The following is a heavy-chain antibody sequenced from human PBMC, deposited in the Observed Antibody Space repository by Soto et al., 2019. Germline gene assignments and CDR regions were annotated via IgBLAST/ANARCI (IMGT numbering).Heavy chain of an antibody. CDR3: AKCASWFDY. CDR2: ISYDGSNK. CDR1: GFTFTSYG. D-gene: IGHD2-15*01. J-gene: IGHJ4*02. Sequence: PGGSLRLSCAASGFTFTSYGMHWVRQAPGKGLEWVAIISYDGSNKYYADSVKGRFTTSRDNSKNTLYLQMNSLRAEDTAVYYCAKCASWFDYWGQGT. V-gene: IGHV3-30*18.